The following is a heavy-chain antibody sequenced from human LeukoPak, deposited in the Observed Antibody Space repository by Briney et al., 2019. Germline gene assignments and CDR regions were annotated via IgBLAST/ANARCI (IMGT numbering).Heavy chain of an antibody. CDR2: IYHGGNT. Sequence: SGTLSLTCAVSGDSISSKNWWNWVRQPPGKGLEWIGEIYHGGNTNYNPSLKSRVTISVDKSENQFSLILSSVTAADTAVYYCARDREYSKSWSFDYWGQGTLVTVSS. CDR1: GDSISSKNW. V-gene: IGHV4-4*02. CDR3: ARDREYSKSWSFDY. J-gene: IGHJ4*02. D-gene: IGHD6-13*01.